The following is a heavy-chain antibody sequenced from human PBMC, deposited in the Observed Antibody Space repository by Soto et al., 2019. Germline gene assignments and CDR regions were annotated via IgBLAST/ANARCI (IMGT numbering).Heavy chain of an antibody. J-gene: IGHJ6*03. V-gene: IGHV3-23*01. D-gene: IGHD3-10*01. Sequence: GGSLRLSCAASGFTFSSYAMIWVRQATGKGLEWVSAISGSGGSTYYADSVKGRFTISRDNSKNTLYLQMNSLRAEDTAVYYCAKDRGLYGSGSYYDQNYYYYYMDVWGKGTTVTVSS. CDR1: GFTFSSYA. CDR3: AKDRGLYGSGSYYDQNYYYYYMDV. CDR2: ISGSGGST.